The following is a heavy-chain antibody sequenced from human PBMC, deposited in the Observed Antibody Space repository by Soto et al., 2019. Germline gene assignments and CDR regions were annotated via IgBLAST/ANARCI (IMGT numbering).Heavy chain of an antibody. J-gene: IGHJ6*02. V-gene: IGHV4-39*01. CDR1: GVSISSSSYY. CDR2: VYYGGST. CDR3: AGGDYYHSSGYYFYYYTMDV. Sequence: SETLSLTCTSSGVSISSSSYYLGWIRQPPGKGLEWIGNVYYGGSTYYNPSLKSRVTISVETSKSQFSLKLSSVTAADTAVYYCAGGDYYHSSGYYFYYYTMDVWGQGTTVTVSS. D-gene: IGHD3-22*01.